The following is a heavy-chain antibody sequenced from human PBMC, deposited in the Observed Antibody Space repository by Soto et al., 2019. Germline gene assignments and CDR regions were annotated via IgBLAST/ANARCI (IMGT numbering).Heavy chain of an antibody. D-gene: IGHD6-6*01. CDR3: ARGSFSRLVYYYYYMDV. J-gene: IGHJ6*03. CDR2: INHSGST. CDR1: GGSFSGYY. V-gene: IGHV4-34*01. Sequence: SXTLSLTCAVYGGSFSGYYWSWVRQPPGEGLEWIGEINHSGSTNYNPSLKSRVTISVDTSKNQFSLKLSSVTAADTAVYFCARGSFSRLVYYYYYMDVWGKGTTVTVSS.